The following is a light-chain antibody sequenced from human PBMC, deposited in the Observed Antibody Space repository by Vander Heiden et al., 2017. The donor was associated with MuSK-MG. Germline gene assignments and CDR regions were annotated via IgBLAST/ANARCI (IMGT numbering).Light chain of an antibody. CDR2: RTN. J-gene: IGLJ3*02. V-gene: IGLV8-61*01. Sequence: QTVVTQEPSFSVSPGGTVTLTCGLSSGSVSTTNYPSWYQQTPGQAPRTLISRTNTRSSGVPDRLSGSILGNKAALTITGAQAGDESDYYCVLYMGDGVSVFGGGTKLTVL. CDR1: SGSVSTTNY. CDR3: VLYMGDGVSV.